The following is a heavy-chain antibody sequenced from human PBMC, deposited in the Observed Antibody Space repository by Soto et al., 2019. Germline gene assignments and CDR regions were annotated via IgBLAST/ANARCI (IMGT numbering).Heavy chain of an antibody. Sequence: QVQLQESGPGLVKPSETLSLTCTVSGGSVSSGSYYWSWIRQPPGKGLEWIGYIYYSGSTNYNPSLKCRVTISVDTSKNQFSLKLSSVTAADTAVYYCASVDYSSGWYRDYWGQGTLVTVSS. CDR2: IYYSGST. J-gene: IGHJ4*02. CDR1: GGSVSSGSYY. CDR3: ASVDYSSGWYRDY. D-gene: IGHD6-19*01. V-gene: IGHV4-61*01.